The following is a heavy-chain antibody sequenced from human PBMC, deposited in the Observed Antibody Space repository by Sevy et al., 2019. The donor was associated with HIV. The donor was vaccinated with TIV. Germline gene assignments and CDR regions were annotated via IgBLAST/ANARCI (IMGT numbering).Heavy chain of an antibody. Sequence: GGSLRLSCAASGFTFDDYAMSWVRQVPGKGLEWVATISSNSATVNYVDAVKGPFTISRENAKYSLYLQMNSLSPEDTAFYYCAKGHAFSTYAALEYWGQGALVTVSS. D-gene: IGHD2-2*01. J-gene: IGHJ4*02. V-gene: IGHV3-9*01. CDR2: ISSNSATV. CDR1: GFTFDDYA. CDR3: AKGHAFSTYAALEY.